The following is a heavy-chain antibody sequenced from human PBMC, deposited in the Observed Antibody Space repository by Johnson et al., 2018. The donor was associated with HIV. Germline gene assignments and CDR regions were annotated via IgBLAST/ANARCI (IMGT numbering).Heavy chain of an antibody. D-gene: IGHD6-13*01. CDR1: GFTFSTYA. J-gene: IGHJ3*02. Sequence: QMQLVESGGGLVQPGGSLRLSCAASGFTFSTYAMHWVRQAPGKGLEWVSFIRFDGSNKYYADSVTGRFTISRDNSKNSLDLQMNSLRAEDTALYYCAKDRSSSWYGGAFDIWGQGTMVTVSS. CDR2: IRFDGSNK. V-gene: IGHV3-30*02. CDR3: AKDRSSSWYGGAFDI.